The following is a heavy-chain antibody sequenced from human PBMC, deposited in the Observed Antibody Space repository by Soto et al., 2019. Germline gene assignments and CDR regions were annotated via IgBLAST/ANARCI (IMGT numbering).Heavy chain of an antibody. V-gene: IGHV3-7*05. Sequence: GGSLRLSCSASGFTFSNYWMSWVRQAPGKGLEWVANMKQDGSEKDYVGSVKGRFTISRDNAKNSLYLQMNSLTTEDTAVYYCARLITPRVLDSWGQGTLVTVSS. J-gene: IGHJ4*02. CDR3: ARLITPRVLDS. D-gene: IGHD1-20*01. CDR1: GFTFSNYW. CDR2: MKQDGSEK.